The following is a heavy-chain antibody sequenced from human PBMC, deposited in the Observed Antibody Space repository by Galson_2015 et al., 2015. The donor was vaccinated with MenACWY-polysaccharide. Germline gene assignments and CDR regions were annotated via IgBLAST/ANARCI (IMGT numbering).Heavy chain of an antibody. D-gene: IGHD2-2*01. CDR2: VSNGGGYNK. J-gene: IGHJ3*02. V-gene: IGHV3-30-3*02. CDR1: GFTFTNYA. CDR3: AKKGSSYCSSTSCPPDPLDI. Sequence: SLRLSCAASGFTFTNYAMHWVRQAPGKGLEWVAVVSNGGGYNKCYADSVKGRFTISRDNSENTLYLQMNSLRAEDTAVYYCAKKGSSYCSSTSCPPDPLDIWGQGTMVTVSS.